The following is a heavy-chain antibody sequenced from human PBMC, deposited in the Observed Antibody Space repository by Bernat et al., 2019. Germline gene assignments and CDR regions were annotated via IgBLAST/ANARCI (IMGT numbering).Heavy chain of an antibody. CDR3: VKGHCTGGVCYTISGFDD. CDR1: GFTFSSYA. V-gene: IGHV3-64D*06. J-gene: IGHJ4*02. Sequence: VQLVESGGGLVQPGGSLRLSCSASGFTFSSYAMHWVRQAPGKGLEYVSAISSTGDSKYYADSVKGRSTISRDKSKNTLYLQMSSLRAEDTAGYCCVKGHCTGGVCYTISGFDDWGQGTLVTVSS. CDR2: ISSTGDSK. D-gene: IGHD2-8*02.